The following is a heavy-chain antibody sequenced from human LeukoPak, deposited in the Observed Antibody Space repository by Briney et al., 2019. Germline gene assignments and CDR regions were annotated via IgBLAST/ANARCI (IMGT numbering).Heavy chain of an antibody. CDR2: INHSGST. CDR1: GGSISSSSHY. V-gene: IGHV4-39*07. J-gene: IGHJ5*02. CDR3: ASGPPNNWFDP. Sequence: SETLSLTCTVSGGSISSSSHYWSWIRQPPGKGLEWIGEINHSGSTNYNPSLKSRVTISVDTSKNQFSLKLSSVTAADTAVYYCASGPPNNWFDPWGQGTLVTVSS.